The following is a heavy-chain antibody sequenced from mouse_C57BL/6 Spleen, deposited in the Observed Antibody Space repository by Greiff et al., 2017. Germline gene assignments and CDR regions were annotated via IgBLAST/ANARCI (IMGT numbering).Heavy chain of an antibody. J-gene: IGHJ3*01. CDR2: IDPSDSYT. Sequence: QVQLQQPGAELVKPGASVKLSCKASGYTFTSYWMQWVKQRPGQGLEWIGEIDPSDSYTNYNQKFKGKATLTVDTSSSTAYMQLSSLTSEDSAVYYCARGRQRSAAYWGQGTLVTVSA. D-gene: IGHD3-2*01. V-gene: IGHV1-50*01. CDR1: GYTFTSYW. CDR3: ARGRQRSAAY.